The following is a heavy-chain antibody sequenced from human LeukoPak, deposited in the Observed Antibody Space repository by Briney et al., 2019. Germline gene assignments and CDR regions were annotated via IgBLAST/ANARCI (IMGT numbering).Heavy chain of an antibody. Sequence: SETLSLTCSVSGGSITSSSNYWGWIRQPPGQGLEWIGSISYTGNTDYNPSLKSRVSISVDTSKNQFSLKVKSVTAADTAVYYCARMVDRNYYLDYWGQGTLVTVSS. CDR2: ISYTGNT. J-gene: IGHJ4*02. V-gene: IGHV4-61*05. CDR1: GGSITSSSNY. CDR3: ARMVDRNYYLDY. D-gene: IGHD2-15*01.